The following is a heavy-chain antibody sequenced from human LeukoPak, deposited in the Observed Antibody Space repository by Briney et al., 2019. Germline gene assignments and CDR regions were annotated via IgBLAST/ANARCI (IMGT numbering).Heavy chain of an antibody. D-gene: IGHD3-3*01. CDR2: ITSSSSDI. CDR1: GFTFSNHY. Sequence: GGSLRLSCAASGFTFSNHYMSWVRQAPGKGLEWVSSITSSSSDIYYADSVKGRFTISRDNAKNSLYLQMNSLRAEDTAVYYCARHGTFSAFGVVRGWFDPWGQGTLVTVSS. J-gene: IGHJ5*02. V-gene: IGHV3-21*01. CDR3: ARHGTFSAFGVVRGWFDP.